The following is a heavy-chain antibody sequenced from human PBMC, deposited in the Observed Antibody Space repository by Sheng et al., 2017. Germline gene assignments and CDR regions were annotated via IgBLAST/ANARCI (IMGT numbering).Heavy chain of an antibody. D-gene: IGHD3-9*01. CDR2: INPNSGDT. J-gene: IGHJ4*02. Sequence: QVHLVQSGAEVKKPGASVKVSCKASGYTFSDFYMHWVRQAPGQGLEWMGWINPNSGDTSLAQKFLDRVTMTRDTSISSAYMELSGLRFDDTALYYCARGRVYFDTSTPYFYFDYWAREPRSPSPQ. CDR3: ARGRVYFDTSTPYFYFDY. V-gene: IGHV1-2*02. CDR1: GYTFSDFY.